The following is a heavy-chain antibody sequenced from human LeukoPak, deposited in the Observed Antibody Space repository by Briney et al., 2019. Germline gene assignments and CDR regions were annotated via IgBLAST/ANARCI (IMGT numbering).Heavy chain of an antibody. CDR1: GFTFSSYG. D-gene: IGHD3-16*02. CDR3: AKDQGYYDYVWGSYRYIFDY. Sequence: GGSLRLSCAASGFTFSSYGMHWVRQAPGKGLEWVAVISYDGSNKYYADSVKGRFTISRDNSKNTLYLQMNSLRAEDTAVYYCAKDQGYYDYVWGSYRYIFDYWGQGTLVTVSS. CDR2: ISYDGSNK. J-gene: IGHJ4*02. V-gene: IGHV3-30*18.